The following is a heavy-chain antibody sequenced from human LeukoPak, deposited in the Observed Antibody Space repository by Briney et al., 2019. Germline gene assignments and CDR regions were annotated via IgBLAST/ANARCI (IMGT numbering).Heavy chain of an antibody. V-gene: IGHV3-30*18. Sequence: VGCLRLSCAVSGLTFSSDGIHWVGQAAGKGLEWGGGISYAGSNKYYADSVNGRFTISRENSQNTLYLQMNSPRAEDTAVYYCAKDLGTGGEFDYWGQGTLVTVSS. J-gene: IGHJ4*02. CDR2: ISYAGSNK. CDR1: GLTFSSDG. D-gene: IGHD4-17*01. CDR3: AKDLGTGGEFDY.